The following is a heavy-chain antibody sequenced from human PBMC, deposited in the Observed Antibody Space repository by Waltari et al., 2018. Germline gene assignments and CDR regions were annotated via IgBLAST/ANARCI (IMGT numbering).Heavy chain of an antibody. CDR2: FIHSGST. CDR1: GYFISSGYY. J-gene: IGHJ2*01. CDR3: VRVSNQWYFDL. D-gene: IGHD3-3*02. V-gene: IGHV4-38-2*01. Sequence: QVQLQESGPGLVKASETLSLTCGVSGYFISSGYYWGWIRRPPGKGLEWIGSFIHSGSTYYNPSLKSRVTISVDTSKNQFTLNLNSVTAADTAVYYCVRVSNQWYFDLWGRGTLVSVSS.